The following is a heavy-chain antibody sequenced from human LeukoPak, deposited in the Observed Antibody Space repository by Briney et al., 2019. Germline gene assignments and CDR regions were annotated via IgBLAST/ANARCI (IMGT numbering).Heavy chain of an antibody. CDR3: ARVNYYDSSGYFGY. V-gene: IGHV1-2*02. J-gene: IGHJ4*02. D-gene: IGHD3-22*01. CDR1: GYTFTGYY. CDR2: INPNSGGT. Sequence: ASVEVSCKASGYTFTGYYMHWVRQAPGQGLEWMGWINPNSGGTNYAQKFQGRVTMTRDTSISTAYMELSRLRSDDTAVYYCARVNYYDSSGYFGYWGQGTLVTVSS.